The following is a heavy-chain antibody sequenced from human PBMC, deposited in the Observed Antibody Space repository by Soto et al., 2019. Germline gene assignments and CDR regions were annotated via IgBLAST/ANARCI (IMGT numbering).Heavy chain of an antibody. V-gene: IGHV1-58*01. CDR3: AGFAYYDFWSGYYNDY. CDR2: IVVGSGNT. CDR1: GFTFTSSA. J-gene: IGHJ4*02. D-gene: IGHD3-3*01. Sequence: GASVKVSCKASGFTFTSSAVQWVRRARGQRLEWIGWIVVGSGNTNYAQKFQERVTITRDMSTSTAYMELSSLRSEDTAVYYCAGFAYYDFWSGYYNDYWGQGTLVTVSS.